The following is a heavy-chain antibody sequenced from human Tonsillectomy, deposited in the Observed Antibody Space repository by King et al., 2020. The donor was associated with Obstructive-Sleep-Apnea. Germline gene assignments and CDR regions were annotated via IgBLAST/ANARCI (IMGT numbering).Heavy chain of an antibody. CDR1: GYTLTSYT. CDR2: INTGNGDT. J-gene: IGHJ4*02. D-gene: IGHD5-12*01. Sequence: QLVQSGPEVKKPGASVKVSCKATGYTLTSYTIHWVRQAPGQRLEWMGWINTGNGDTSYSQKFQGRVTITRDTSPTTAYMELSGLRSEDTAIYFCATPPYSDYDFYYWGKGTLVTVSS. V-gene: IGHV1-3*04. CDR3: ATPPYSDYDFYY.